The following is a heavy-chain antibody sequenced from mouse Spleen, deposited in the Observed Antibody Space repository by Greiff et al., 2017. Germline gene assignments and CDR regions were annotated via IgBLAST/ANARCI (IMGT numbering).Heavy chain of an antibody. J-gene: IGHJ3*01. Sequence: QVQLQQPGAELVRPGSSVKLSCKASGYTFTSYWMHWVKQRPIQGLEWIGNIDPSDSETHYNQKFKDKATLTVDKSSSTAYMQHSSLTSEDSAVYYCARTYDYDGFAYWGQGTLVTVSA. CDR1: GYTFTSYW. CDR3: ARTYDYDGFAY. CDR2: IDPSDSET. V-gene: IGHV1-52*01. D-gene: IGHD2-4*01.